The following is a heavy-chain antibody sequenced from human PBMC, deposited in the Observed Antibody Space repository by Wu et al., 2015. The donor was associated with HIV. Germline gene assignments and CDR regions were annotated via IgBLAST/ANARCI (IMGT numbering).Heavy chain of an antibody. CDR2: IIPIFGTA. D-gene: IGHD3-22*01. Sequence: QVQLVQSGAEVKKPGSSVKVSCKASGGTFSSYAISWVRQAPGQGLEWMGRIIPIFGTANYAQKFQGRVTITADESTSTAYMELSSLRSEDTAVYYCARVGDYYDSSGYDDAFDIWGQGDNGHRLF. CDR3: ARVGDYYDSSGYDDAFDI. J-gene: IGHJ3*02. CDR1: GGTFSSYA. V-gene: IGHV1-69*13.